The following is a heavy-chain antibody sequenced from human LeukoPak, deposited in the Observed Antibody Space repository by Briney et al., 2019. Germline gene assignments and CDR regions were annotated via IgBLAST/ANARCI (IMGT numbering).Heavy chain of an antibody. J-gene: IGHJ4*02. D-gene: IGHD2-15*01. CDR1: GFNFRSYA. CDR3: AKVIVVAASPKGPFDY. Sequence: PGGSLRLSCAASGFNFRSYAMSWVRQAPGMRLEWVSTITGSGGSTFYADSVKGRFTISRDNSRNTLYLQMNSLRAEDTALYYCAKVIVVAASPKGPFDYWGQGTLVTVSS. V-gene: IGHV3-23*01. CDR2: ITGSGGST.